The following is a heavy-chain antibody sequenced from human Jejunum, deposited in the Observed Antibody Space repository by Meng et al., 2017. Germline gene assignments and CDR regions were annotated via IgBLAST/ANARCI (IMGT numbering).Heavy chain of an antibody. CDR2: VYYSGTT. Sequence: GSLRLSCTVSGGSVTSSDFYWGWIRQPPGKGLEWIGNVYYSGTTYYNPSLKSRVTISADTSKNQFSLKLRSVTAADTAVYYCARHFYDASTWWGQGTMVTVSS. V-gene: IGHV4-39*07. J-gene: IGHJ3*01. CDR3: ARHFYDASTW. CDR1: GGSVTSSDFY. D-gene: IGHD3-22*01.